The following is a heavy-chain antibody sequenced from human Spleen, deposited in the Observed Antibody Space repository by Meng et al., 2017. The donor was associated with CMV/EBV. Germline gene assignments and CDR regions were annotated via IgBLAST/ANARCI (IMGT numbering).Heavy chain of an antibody. CDR1: GGSNRNYY. V-gene: IGHV4-34*01. Sequence: SETLSLTCAVYGPGGSNRNYYWNWIRRPPGKGLEWIGEINYDGTNNYNPSLKSRATISVDTSKNQFSLQLNSVTPEDTAVYYCASITGTRDYWGQGTLVTVSS. CDR2: INYDGTN. D-gene: IGHD1-7*01. J-gene: IGHJ4*02. CDR3: ASITGTRDY.